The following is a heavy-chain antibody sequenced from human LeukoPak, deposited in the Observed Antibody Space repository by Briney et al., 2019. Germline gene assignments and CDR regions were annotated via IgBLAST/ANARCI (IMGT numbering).Heavy chain of an antibody. CDR1: GFPFTRYD. CDR3: ARVDGSPDY. Sequence: ASVKVSCTASGFPFTRYDINWVRRATGQGLEGMGWINLNSGNTGYAQKFQGRVTITRDNSIRTAYMEVSSLRSEDTAVYYCARVDGSPDYWGQGTLLTVSS. CDR2: INLNSGNT. D-gene: IGHD2-15*01. V-gene: IGHV1-8*03. J-gene: IGHJ4*02.